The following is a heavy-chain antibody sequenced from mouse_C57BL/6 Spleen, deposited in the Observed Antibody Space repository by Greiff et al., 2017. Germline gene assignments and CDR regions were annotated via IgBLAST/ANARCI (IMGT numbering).Heavy chain of an antibody. D-gene: IGHD1-1*01. CDR3: ARSPNYFGSSYAMDY. V-gene: IGHV5-6*01. CDR2: ISSGGSYT. J-gene: IGHJ4*01. Sequence: EVQGVEPGGDLVKPGGSLKLSCAASGFTFSSYGMSWVRQTPDKRLEWVATISSGGSYTYYPDSVKGRYTIARDNAKTTLYLQMSSLKSEDTAMYYCARSPNYFGSSYAMDYWGQGTSVTVSS. CDR1: GFTFSSYG.